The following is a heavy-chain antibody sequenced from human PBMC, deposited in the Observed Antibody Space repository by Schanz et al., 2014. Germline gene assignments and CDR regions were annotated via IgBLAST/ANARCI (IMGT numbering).Heavy chain of an antibody. D-gene: IGHD3-22*01. CDR3: VRDGDERLVVIFDQ. V-gene: IGHV1-18*04. J-gene: IGHJ4*02. Sequence: QVQLVQSGAEVQKPGASVMLSCKTSGYSFNLFGVSWVRQAPGQGLEWMGWISAYNGNMNYAPKFQGRVTMTTDTSTSTAYMELRNLRSDDTGVYYCVRDGDERLVVIFDQWGQGTLVTVSS. CDR2: ISAYNGNM. CDR1: GYSFNLFG.